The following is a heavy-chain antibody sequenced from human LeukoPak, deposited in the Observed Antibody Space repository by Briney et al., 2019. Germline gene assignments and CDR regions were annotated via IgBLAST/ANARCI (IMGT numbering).Heavy chain of an antibody. CDR1: GGSFSGYY. CDR2: INHSGST. CDR3: AGRPFAESSSFLYGMDV. D-gene: IGHD6-6*01. J-gene: IGHJ6*02. Sequence: PSETLSLTCAVYGGSFSGYYWSWIRQPPGKGLEWIGGINHSGSTNYNPSLKSRVTISVDTSKNQFSLKLSSVTAAATAVYYCAGRPFAESSSFLYGMDVWGDKATVTLSS. V-gene: IGHV4-34*01.